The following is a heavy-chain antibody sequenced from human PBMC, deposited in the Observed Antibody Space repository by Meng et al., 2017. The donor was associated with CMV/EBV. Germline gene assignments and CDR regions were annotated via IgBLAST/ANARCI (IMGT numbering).Heavy chain of an antibody. Sequence: GESLKISCAASGFTFSSYSMNWVRQAPGKGLEWVSSISSSSSYIYYADSVKGRFTISRDNAKNSLYLQMNSLRAEETAVYYCARESGGGDWGQGTLVTVSS. J-gene: IGHJ4*02. CDR2: ISSSSSYI. V-gene: IGHV3-21*01. D-gene: IGHD3-10*01. CDR3: ARESGGGD. CDR1: GFTFSSYS.